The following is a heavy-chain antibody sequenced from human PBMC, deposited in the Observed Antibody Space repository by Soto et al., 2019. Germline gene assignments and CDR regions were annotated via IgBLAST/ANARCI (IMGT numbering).Heavy chain of an antibody. V-gene: IGHV1-3*01. Sequence: ASVKVSCKASGYTFTSYAMHWVRQAPGQRLEWMGWINAGNGNTKYSQKFQGRVTITRDMSTSTAYMELSNLRSEDTAVYYCAADAAPTDPYKWFDPWGQGTMVTVSS. CDR2: INAGNGNT. D-gene: IGHD1-1*01. J-gene: IGHJ5*02. CDR1: GYTFTSYA. CDR3: AADAAPTDPYKWFDP.